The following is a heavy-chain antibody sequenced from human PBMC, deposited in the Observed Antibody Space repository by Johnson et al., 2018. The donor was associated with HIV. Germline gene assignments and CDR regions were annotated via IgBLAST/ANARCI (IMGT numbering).Heavy chain of an antibody. CDR2: ISYDGSNN. D-gene: IGHD2-8*01. Sequence: QVQLVESGGGVVQPGRSLRLSCAASGFTFSSYAMHWVRQAPGKGLEWVAVISYDGSNNYYADSVKGRFTISRDNSKNTLYLKMNSRRAKDTAVSDSASASCTWGAFDIWGQGTMVTVSS. CDR1: GFTFSSYA. V-gene: IGHV3-30*04. CDR3: ASASCTWGAFDI. J-gene: IGHJ3*02.